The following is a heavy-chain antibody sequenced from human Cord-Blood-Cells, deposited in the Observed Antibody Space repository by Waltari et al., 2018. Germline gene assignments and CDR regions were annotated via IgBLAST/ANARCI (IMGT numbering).Heavy chain of an antibody. V-gene: IGHV4-39*01. CDR2: IYYSGST. CDR1: GGSISSSSYY. D-gene: IGHD2-2*01. Sequence: QLQLQESGPGLVKPSETLSLTCTVPGGSISSSSYYWGWIRQPPGEGLEWIGSIYYSGSTYYNPSLKSRVTISVDTSKNQFSLKLSSVTAADTAVYYCARGGGDIVVVPAANSYNWFDPWGQGTLVTVSS. J-gene: IGHJ5*02. CDR3: ARGGGDIVVVPAANSYNWFDP.